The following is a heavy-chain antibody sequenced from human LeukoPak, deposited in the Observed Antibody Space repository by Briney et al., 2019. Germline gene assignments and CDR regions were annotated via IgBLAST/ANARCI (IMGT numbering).Heavy chain of an antibody. Sequence: PGGSLRLSCAASRFTFSNYAMTWVRQAPGKGLEWISTISGDSVYYGDSVKGRFTISRDNSKNTLFLQMNSLRAEDTAIYYCAKDSYSHNGIFDALDIWGQGTMVTVSS. J-gene: IGHJ3*02. CDR3: AKDSYSHNGIFDALDI. CDR1: RFTFSNYA. D-gene: IGHD2-8*01. CDR2: ISGDSV. V-gene: IGHV3-23*01.